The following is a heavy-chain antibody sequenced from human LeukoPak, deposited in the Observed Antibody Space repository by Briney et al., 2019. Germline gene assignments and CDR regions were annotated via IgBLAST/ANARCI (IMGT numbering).Heavy chain of an antibody. J-gene: IGHJ4*02. CDR2: ISGSGGST. CDR3: AEDLLNCYGSGSYYNPTPFDY. Sequence: PGGSLRLSCAASGFTFSSYAMSWVRQAPGKGLEWVSAISGSGGSTYYADSVKGRFTISRDNSKNTLYLQMNSLRAEDTAVYYCAEDLLNCYGSGSYYNPTPFDYWGQGTLVTVSS. CDR1: GFTFSSYA. V-gene: IGHV3-23*01. D-gene: IGHD3-10*01.